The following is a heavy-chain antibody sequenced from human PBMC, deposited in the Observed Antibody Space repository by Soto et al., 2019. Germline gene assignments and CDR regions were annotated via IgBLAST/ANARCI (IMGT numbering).Heavy chain of an antibody. J-gene: IGHJ4*02. CDR1: GYSFTSYW. Sequence: GESLKISCKGSGYSFTSYWIGWVRQMPGKGLEWMGIIYPGDSDTRYSPSFQGQVTISADKSISTAYLQWSSLKASDTAMYYCARGAPWLDTAMASFDYWGQGTLVTVSS. CDR3: ARGAPWLDTAMASFDY. V-gene: IGHV5-51*01. D-gene: IGHD5-18*01. CDR2: IYPGDSDT.